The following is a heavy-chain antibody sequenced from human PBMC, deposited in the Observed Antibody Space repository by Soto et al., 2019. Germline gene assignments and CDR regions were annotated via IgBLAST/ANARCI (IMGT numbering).Heavy chain of an antibody. J-gene: IGHJ3*02. D-gene: IGHD4-17*01. CDR2: ISTSGSYI. CDR3: AIIGDRDGFDI. CDR1: GFSFSSYN. V-gene: IGHV3-21*06. Sequence: EVQLVESGGGLVKPEESLRLSCAASGFSFSSYNMKWVRQAPGKGLEWVSSISTSGSYIFYAGSVRGRFTIFRDDAKNSLHLQMNSLRVEDTAVYYCAIIGDRDGFDIWGQGTTVIVSS.